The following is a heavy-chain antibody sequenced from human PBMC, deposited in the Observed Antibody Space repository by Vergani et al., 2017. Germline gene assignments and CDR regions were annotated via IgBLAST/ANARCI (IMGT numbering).Heavy chain of an antibody. CDR3: AIESNYYDSSGWMYYYYGMDV. V-gene: IGHV1-69*01. J-gene: IGHJ6*02. D-gene: IGHD3-22*01. CDR2: IIPIFGTA. Sequence: QVQLVQSGAEVKKPGSSVKVSCKASGGTFSSYAISWVRQAPGQGLEWMGGIIPIFGTANYAQKFQGRVTITADESTSTAYMELSSLRSEDTAVYYCAIESNYYDSSGWMYYYYGMDVWGQGTTVTVSS. CDR1: GGTFSSYA.